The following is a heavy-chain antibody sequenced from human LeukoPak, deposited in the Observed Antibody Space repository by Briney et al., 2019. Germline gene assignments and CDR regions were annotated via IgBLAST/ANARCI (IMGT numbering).Heavy chain of an antibody. V-gene: IGHV4-61*02. D-gene: IGHD1-7*01. CDR3: ARGKKTGTSHYYYYYMDV. J-gene: IGHJ6*03. CDR2: IYTSGSA. CDR1: GASITSGEYH. Sequence: PSETLSLTCTVSGASITSGEYHWSWIRQPAGKGLEWIGRIYTSGSANYDPSLRSRVTISVDTSKNQFSLKLSSVTAADTAVYYCARGKKTGTSHYYYYYMDVWGKGTTVTVSS.